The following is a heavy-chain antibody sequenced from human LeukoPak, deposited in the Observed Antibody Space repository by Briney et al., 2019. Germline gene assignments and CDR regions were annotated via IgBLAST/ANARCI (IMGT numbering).Heavy chain of an antibody. J-gene: IGHJ3*01. CDR2: IYYSGST. D-gene: IGHD1-26*01. Sequence: PSETLSLTCTVSGGSISSYYWSWIRQPPGKGLEWIGYIYYSGSTNYNPSLKSRVTISIDTSKNQVSLRLSSVTAADTAVYYCARQGSGGRSFDVWGQGTMVTVSS. CDR1: GGSISSYY. CDR3: ARQGSGGRSFDV. V-gene: IGHV4-59*08.